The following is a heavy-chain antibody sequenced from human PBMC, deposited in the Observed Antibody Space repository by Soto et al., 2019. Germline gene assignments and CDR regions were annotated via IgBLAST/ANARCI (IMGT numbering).Heavy chain of an antibody. CDR1: GGSVSSGSYY. V-gene: IGHV4-61*01. D-gene: IGHD6-19*01. CDR2: IYYSGST. CDR3: ARGRGYSSGWYPTEFNWFDP. Sequence: PSETLSLTCTVSGGSVSSGSYYWSWIRQPPGKGLEWIGYIYYSGSTNYTPSLKSRVTISVDTSKNQFSLKLSSVTAADTAVYYCARGRGYSSGWYPTEFNWFDPWGQGILVTVSS. J-gene: IGHJ5*01.